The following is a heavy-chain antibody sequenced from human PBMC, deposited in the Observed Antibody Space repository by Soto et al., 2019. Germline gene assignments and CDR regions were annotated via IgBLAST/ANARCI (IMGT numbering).Heavy chain of an antibody. CDR1: GGSISSGSYY. Sequence: SETLSLTCTVSGGSISSGSYYWDWIRQPPGKGLEWVASISYSGTTNYNPSLKSRVTISIDTSKNQFSLKFNSVTAADTAVYYCAREGYNFGPFDYWGQGALVTVSS. J-gene: IGHJ4*02. CDR3: AREGYNFGPFDY. V-gene: IGHV4-61*01. CDR2: ISYSGTT. D-gene: IGHD5-18*01.